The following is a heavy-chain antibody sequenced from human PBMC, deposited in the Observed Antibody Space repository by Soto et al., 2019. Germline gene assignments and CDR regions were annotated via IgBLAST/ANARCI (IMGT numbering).Heavy chain of an antibody. CDR1: GFTFSSYG. D-gene: IGHD6-19*01. Sequence: QVQLVESGGGVVQPGRSLRLSCAASGFTFSSYGMHWVRQAPGKGLEWVAVIWYDGSNKYYADSVKGRFTISRDNSKNTLYLQMNSLRAEDTAVYYCAREEYSSGTGYLQHGGQGTLVTVSS. CDR2: IWYDGSNK. V-gene: IGHV3-33*01. J-gene: IGHJ1*01. CDR3: AREEYSSGTGYLQH.